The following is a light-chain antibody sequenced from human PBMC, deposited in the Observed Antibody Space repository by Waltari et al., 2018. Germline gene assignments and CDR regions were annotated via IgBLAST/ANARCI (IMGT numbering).Light chain of an antibody. Sequence: CRASQAVSRSLAWYQQKPGQAPKLLIYGASTRATGIPDRFTGSGSGTDFSLTISSLEPEDFAIYFCQHYVRLPATFGQGTKVEIK. CDR1: QAVSRS. V-gene: IGKV3-20*01. CDR3: QHYVRLPAT. J-gene: IGKJ1*01. CDR2: GAS.